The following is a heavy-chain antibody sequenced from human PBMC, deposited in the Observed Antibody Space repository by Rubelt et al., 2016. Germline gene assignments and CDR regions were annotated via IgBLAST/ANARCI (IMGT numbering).Heavy chain of an antibody. CDR3: ATPRYCSSTSCYRERHAFDI. V-gene: IGHV4-34*01. D-gene: IGHD2-2*01. J-gene: IGHJ3*02. Sequence: QVQLQQWGAGLLKPSETLSLTCAVYGGSFSGYYWSWIRQPPGKGLEWIGEINHSGSTNYNPSLKSRVTTEVVTSKTRFSLKLSSVTAADTAVYYCATPRYCSSTSCYRERHAFDIWGQGTMVTVSS. CDR1: GGSFSGYY. CDR2: INHSGST.